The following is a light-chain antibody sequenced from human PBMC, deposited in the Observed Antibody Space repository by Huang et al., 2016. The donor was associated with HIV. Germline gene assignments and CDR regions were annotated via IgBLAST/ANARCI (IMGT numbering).Light chain of an antibody. J-gene: IGKJ5*01. Sequence: DILLTQSPSSLSASVGDRVTITCRASQNINTYLNWYQQKPRKSPNLLIHSASTLQTGVPSRFSGSGSGTDFTLTGNSLQPEDSSTYYCQQGYSALITFGQGTRL. CDR2: SAS. CDR1: QNINTY. V-gene: IGKV1-39*01. CDR3: QQGYSALIT.